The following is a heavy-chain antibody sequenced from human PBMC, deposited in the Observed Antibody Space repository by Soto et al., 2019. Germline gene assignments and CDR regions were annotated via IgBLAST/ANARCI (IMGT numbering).Heavy chain of an antibody. CDR3: ARDPVASITIATPDNWFDP. Sequence: ASVKVSCKASGYTFTSYAMHWVRQAPGQRLEWMRWINAGNGNTKYSQKFQGRVTITRDTSASTAYMELSSLRSEDTAVYYCARDPVASITIATPDNWFDPWAQGTLVTVS. D-gene: IGHD3-10*01. CDR2: INAGNGNT. J-gene: IGHJ5*02. CDR1: GYTFTSYA. V-gene: IGHV1-3*01.